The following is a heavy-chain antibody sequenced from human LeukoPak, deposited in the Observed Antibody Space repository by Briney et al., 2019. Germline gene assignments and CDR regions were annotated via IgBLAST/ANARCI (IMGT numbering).Heavy chain of an antibody. D-gene: IGHD3-22*01. J-gene: IGHJ4*02. CDR2: ISSSGSTI. CDR1: GFTFSDYY. V-gene: IGHV3-11*01. Sequence: GGSLRLSCAASGFTFSDYYMSWIRQAPGKGLEWVSYISSSGSTIYYADSVKGRFTISRDNAKNSLYLQMNSLRAEDTAVYYCAKDPGRYYYDSSGYYAWGQGTLVTVSS. CDR3: AKDPGRYYYDSSGYYA.